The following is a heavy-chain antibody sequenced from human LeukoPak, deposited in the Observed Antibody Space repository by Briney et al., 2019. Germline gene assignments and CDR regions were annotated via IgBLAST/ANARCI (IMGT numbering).Heavy chain of an antibody. CDR3: ARRSGYDILTGSTYYFDY. V-gene: IGHV5-51*01. D-gene: IGHD3-9*01. CDR1: GYSFITYW. CDR2: IYPGDSDT. J-gene: IGHJ4*02. Sequence: GESLKISCKGSGYSFITYWIGWVRQMPGKGLEWMGIIYPGDSDTRYSPSFQGQVTISADKSISTAYLQWSSLKASDTAMYYCARRSGYDILTGSTYYFDYWGQGTLVTVSS.